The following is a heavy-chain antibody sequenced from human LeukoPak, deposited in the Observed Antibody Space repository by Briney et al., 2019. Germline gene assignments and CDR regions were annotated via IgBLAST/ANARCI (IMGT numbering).Heavy chain of an antibody. J-gene: IGHJ4*02. CDR2: IYTNGIT. CDR1: GGSISSSSYY. D-gene: IGHD4-17*01. CDR3: ARVRDHGYLFDY. Sequence: PSETLSLTCTVSGGSISSSSYYWGWIRQPAGKGLEWLGRIYTNGITNYDPSLRGRVTMSVDTSKNQFSLRLSSVTAADTAVYYCARVRDHGYLFDYWGQGTLVTVSS. V-gene: IGHV4-61*02.